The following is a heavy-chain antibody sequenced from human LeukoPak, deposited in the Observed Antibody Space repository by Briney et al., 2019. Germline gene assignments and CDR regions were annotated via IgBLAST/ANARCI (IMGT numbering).Heavy chain of an antibody. CDR3: AIITSVEMAPHY. CDR2: INHSGST. V-gene: IGHV4-34*01. D-gene: IGHD5-24*01. CDR1: GGSVSSYY. J-gene: IGHJ4*02. Sequence: PSETLSLTCTVSGGSVSSYYWSWIRQPPGKGLEWIGEINHSGSTNYNPSLKSRVTISVDTSKNQFSLKLSSVTAADTAVYYCAIITSVEMAPHYWGQGTLVTVSS.